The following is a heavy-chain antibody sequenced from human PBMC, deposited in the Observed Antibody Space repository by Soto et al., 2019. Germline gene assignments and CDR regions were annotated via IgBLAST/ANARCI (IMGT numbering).Heavy chain of an antibody. Sequence: PGGSLRLACAASGFTFDDYTMHWVRQAPGKGLGWVSLISWDGGSTYYADSVKGRFTISRDNSKNSLYLQMNSLRTEDTALYYCAKDIIAYSSSPWSSVTHYWGQGTLVTVSS. D-gene: IGHD6-6*01. V-gene: IGHV3-43*01. CDR2: ISWDGGST. J-gene: IGHJ4*02. CDR3: AKDIIAYSSSPWSSVTHY. CDR1: GFTFDDYT.